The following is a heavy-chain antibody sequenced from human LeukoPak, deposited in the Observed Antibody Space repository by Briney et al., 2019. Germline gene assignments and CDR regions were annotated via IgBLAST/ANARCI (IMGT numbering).Heavy chain of an antibody. J-gene: IGHJ4*02. CDR1: GASISNSAYY. CDR3: ARDDLSGSYYGY. CDR2: VHYSGST. V-gene: IGHV4-39*02. D-gene: IGHD1-26*01. Sequence: SETLSLSCTVSGASISNSAYYWLWIRQPPGEGLECIGTVHYSGSTFYNPSLKSRVNISVDTSKNQFSLQLSSVTAADTAVYYCARDDLSGSYYGYWGQGTLVTVSS.